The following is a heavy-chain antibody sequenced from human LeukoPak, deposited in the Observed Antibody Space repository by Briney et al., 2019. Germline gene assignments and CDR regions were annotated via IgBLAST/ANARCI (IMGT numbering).Heavy chain of an antibody. D-gene: IGHD5-24*01. V-gene: IGHV3-23*01. Sequence: WGSLRLSCAASGCSFSTYARNWVRQVPGKGLEWVWGMSGRGGDRSDAESVRGRFTISRDDSKNTVFLQMNSLRADDTAIYYCAKDRGFTLRDGGMFDSWGQGTLVIVSS. CDR1: GCSFSTYA. CDR2: MSGRGGDR. CDR3: AKDRGFTLRDGGMFDS. J-gene: IGHJ4*02.